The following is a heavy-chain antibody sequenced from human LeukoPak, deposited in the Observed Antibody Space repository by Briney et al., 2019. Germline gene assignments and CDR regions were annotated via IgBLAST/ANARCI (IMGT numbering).Heavy chain of an antibody. J-gene: IGHJ6*03. D-gene: IGHD2-15*01. CDR1: GFTSGDYA. Sequence: GGSLRLSCTASGFTSGDYAMSWFRQAPGKGLEWVGFIGSKAYGGTTEYAASVKGRFTISRDDSKSIAYLQMNSLKTEDTAVYYCTRDTHCSGGSCYDYYYYYMDVWGKGTTVTVSS. CDR2: IGSKAYGGTT. V-gene: IGHV3-49*03. CDR3: TRDTHCSGGSCYDYYYYYMDV.